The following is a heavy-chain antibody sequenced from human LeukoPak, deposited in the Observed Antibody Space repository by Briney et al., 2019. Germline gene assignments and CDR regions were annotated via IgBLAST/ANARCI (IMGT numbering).Heavy chain of an antibody. Sequence: TSQTLSLTCTVSGGSISSGDYYWSWIRQPPGKGLEWIGYIHYSGSTYYNPSLKSRVTISVDTSKNQFSLKLSSVTAADTAVYYCARDLTMVRGLYGMDVWGQGTTVTVSS. V-gene: IGHV4-30-4*01. CDR1: GGSISSGDYY. CDR3: ARDLTMVRGLYGMDV. D-gene: IGHD3-10*01. J-gene: IGHJ6*02. CDR2: IHYSGST.